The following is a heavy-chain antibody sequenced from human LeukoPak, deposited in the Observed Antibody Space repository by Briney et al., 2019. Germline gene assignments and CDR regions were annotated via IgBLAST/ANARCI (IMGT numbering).Heavy chain of an antibody. J-gene: IGHJ5*02. CDR3: ARDLRDYYGSGSYHWFDP. D-gene: IGHD3-10*01. Sequence: ASETLSLTCTVSGGSISSGGYYWSWIRQPPGKGLEWIGYIYHSGSTYYNPSLKSRVTISVDRSKNQFSLKLSSVTAADTAVYYCARDLRDYYGSGSYHWFDPWGQGTLVTVSS. V-gene: IGHV4-30-2*01. CDR2: IYHSGST. CDR1: GGSISSGGYY.